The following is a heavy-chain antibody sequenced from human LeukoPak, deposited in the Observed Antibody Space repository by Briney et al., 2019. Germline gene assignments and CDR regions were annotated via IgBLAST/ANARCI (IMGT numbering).Heavy chain of an antibody. CDR1: GFTFSDYY. D-gene: IGHD6-19*01. V-gene: IGHV3-11*05. Sequence: GGSLRLSCADPGFTFSDYYMSWVRPAPGKGLEWVSYISSSTSYTNYADAVKGRFTISRDNAKTSLYLQMNSLRAEDTAVYYCARALLPGIAVAGEDYWGQGTLVTVSS. J-gene: IGHJ4*02. CDR3: ARALLPGIAVAGEDY. CDR2: ISSSTSYT.